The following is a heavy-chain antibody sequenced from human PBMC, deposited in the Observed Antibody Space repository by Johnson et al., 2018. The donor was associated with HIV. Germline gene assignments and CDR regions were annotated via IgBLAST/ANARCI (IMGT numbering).Heavy chain of an antibody. CDR3: ARDWVIGDAFDI. Sequence: VQLVESGGGVVRPGGSLRLSCEASGFTFSSYWMSWVRQAPGKGLKWVANINEDGSEEYYVDSVEGRLTISRDNAKNSLYLQMNSLRAEDTAVYYCARDWVIGDAFDIWGQGTKVTVSS. V-gene: IGHV3-7*01. CDR2: INEDGSEE. J-gene: IGHJ3*02. D-gene: IGHD2-21*01. CDR1: GFTFSSYW.